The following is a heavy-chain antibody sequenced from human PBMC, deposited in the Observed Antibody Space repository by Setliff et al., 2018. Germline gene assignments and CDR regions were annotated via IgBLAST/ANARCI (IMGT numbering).Heavy chain of an antibody. J-gene: IGHJ5*02. CDR1: GYSISSGYY. Sequence: SETLSLTCAVSGYSISSGYYWGWIRQPPGKGLEWIGSIYHSGSTYYSTSLKSRVTMSVDTSKNQFSLKLSSVTAADTAVYYCARTNYYDSSTYFTWFDPWGQGTLVTVSS. D-gene: IGHD3-22*01. CDR3: ARTNYYDSSTYFTWFDP. V-gene: IGHV4-38-2*01. CDR2: IYHSGST.